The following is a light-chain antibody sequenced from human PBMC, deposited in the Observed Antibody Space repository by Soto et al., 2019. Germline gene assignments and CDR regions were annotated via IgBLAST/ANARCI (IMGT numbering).Light chain of an antibody. J-gene: IGLJ1*01. Sequence: QSVLTQPPSASGAPGQSVTISCTGTSSDVGAYNYVSWYQQHPGKAPKLMIYGVTERPSGVPDRFSGSKSGNTASLTVSGLTTDEEAYYYGTSDAGSNNYVFGTGTKLTVL. CDR2: GVT. CDR1: SSDVGAYNY. CDR3: TSDAGSNNYV. V-gene: IGLV2-8*01.